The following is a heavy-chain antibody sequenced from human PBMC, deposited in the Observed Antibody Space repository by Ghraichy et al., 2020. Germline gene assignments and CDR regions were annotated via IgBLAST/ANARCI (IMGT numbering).Heavy chain of an antibody. Sequence: GGSLRLSCAASGFTFASFGMSWVRQAPGKGLEWVCGMSAHGGTVEYADSVKGRFTISRDNSKGTVSLQMVRLRGEDTALYYCVKDETGMIVSPDLWGRGTRVIVTA. V-gene: IGHV3-23*01. CDR3: VKDETGMIVSPDL. D-gene: IGHD2-21*01. J-gene: IGHJ5*02. CDR1: GFTFASFG. CDR2: MSAHGGTV.